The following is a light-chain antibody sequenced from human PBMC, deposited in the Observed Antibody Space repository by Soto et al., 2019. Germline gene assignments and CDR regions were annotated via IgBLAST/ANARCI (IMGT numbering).Light chain of an antibody. CDR3: CSYAGSTTYV. CDR2: EGT. CDR1: SRDVGSYDL. J-gene: IGLJ1*01. Sequence: QSVLTQPASVSLSPGQSITISCTGTSRDVGSYDLVSWYQHHPGKAPKLMIYEGTKRPSGVSNRFSGSKSGNTASLAISGLQAEDEADYYCCSYAGSTTYVFGTGTKVTVL. V-gene: IGLV2-23*01.